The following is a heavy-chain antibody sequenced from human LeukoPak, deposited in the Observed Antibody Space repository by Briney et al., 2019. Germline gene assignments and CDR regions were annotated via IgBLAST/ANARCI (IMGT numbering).Heavy chain of an antibody. V-gene: IGHV3-21*01. CDR1: GFIFSRYS. CDR3: AREQSPHDAFDI. Sequence: GGSLRLSCAASGFIFSRYSMNWVRQTPGRGLEWVASISSSSNYMYYTDSVKGRFTISRDDAKDSLYLQMSSLRADDTAVYYCAREQSPHDAFDIWGQGTMVTVSS. J-gene: IGHJ3*02. D-gene: IGHD5-24*01. CDR2: ISSSSNYM.